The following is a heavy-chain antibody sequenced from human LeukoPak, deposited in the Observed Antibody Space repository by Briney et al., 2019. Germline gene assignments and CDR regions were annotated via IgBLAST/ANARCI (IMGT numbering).Heavy chain of an antibody. CDR2: INPNSGGT. Sequence: EASVKVSCKASGYTFTGYYMHWVRQAPGQGLEWMGWINPNSGGTNYAQKFQGRVTMTRDTSISTAYMELSRLRSDDTAVYYCARDDGRGTMVRGVDYWGQGTLVTVSS. V-gene: IGHV1-2*02. CDR3: ARDDGRGTMVRGVDY. D-gene: IGHD3-10*01. CDR1: GYTFTGYY. J-gene: IGHJ4*02.